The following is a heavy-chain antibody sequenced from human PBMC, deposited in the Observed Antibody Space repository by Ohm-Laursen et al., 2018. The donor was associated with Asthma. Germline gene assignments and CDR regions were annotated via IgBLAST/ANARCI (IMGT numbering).Heavy chain of an antibody. Sequence: TLSLTCTVSGGSISSGGYYWSWIRQHPGKGLEWIGYIYYSGSTYYNPSLKSRVTISVDTSKNQFSLKLSSVTAADTAVYYCARGGRFNWFDPWGQGTLVTVSS. D-gene: IGHD2-15*01. CDR2: IYYSGST. V-gene: IGHV4-31*03. CDR3: ARGGRFNWFDP. J-gene: IGHJ5*02. CDR1: GGSISSGGYY.